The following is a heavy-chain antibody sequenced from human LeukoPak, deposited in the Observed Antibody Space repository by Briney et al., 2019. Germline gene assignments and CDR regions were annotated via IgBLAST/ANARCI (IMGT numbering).Heavy chain of an antibody. V-gene: IGHV3-21*01. J-gene: IGHJ6*03. CDR1: AFTFSNYN. Sequence: GGSLRLSCAASAFTFSNYNMNWVRQAPGKGLEWILSISVGATYIYYADSVKGRFTISRDNAKNSLYLQMNSLRAEDTAVYYCARETYYSSGWYTYYYYMDVWGKGTTVTVSS. D-gene: IGHD6-19*01. CDR2: ISVGATYI. CDR3: ARETYYSSGWYTYYYYMDV.